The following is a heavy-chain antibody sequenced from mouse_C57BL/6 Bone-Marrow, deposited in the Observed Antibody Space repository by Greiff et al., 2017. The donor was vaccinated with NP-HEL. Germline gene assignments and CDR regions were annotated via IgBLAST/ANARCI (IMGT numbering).Heavy chain of an antibody. CDR2: INPYNGGT. V-gene: IGHV1-19*01. CDR1: GYTFTDYY. J-gene: IGHJ2*01. Sequence: VQLQQSGPVLVKPGASVKMSCKASGYTFTDYYMNWVKQSHGKSLEWIGVINPYNGGTSYNQKFKGKATLTVDKSSSTAYMELNSLTSEDSAVYYCAREGEIYYGNYFDYWGQGTTLTVSS. D-gene: IGHD2-1*01. CDR3: AREGEIYYGNYFDY.